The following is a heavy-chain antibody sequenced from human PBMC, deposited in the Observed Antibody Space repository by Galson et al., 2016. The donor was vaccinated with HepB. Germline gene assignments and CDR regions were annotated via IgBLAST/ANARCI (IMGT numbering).Heavy chain of an antibody. CDR2: IIPLFGAT. CDR3: ARGVTLAGKLDC. D-gene: IGHD6-19*01. CDR1: GGTFSNFA. J-gene: IGHJ4*02. Sequence: SVKVSCKASGGTFSNFAISWLRQAPGQGPEWMGGIIPLFGATNYAQKFQGRATITADKSTTTVYMDLSSLRSEDTAVYYCARGVTLAGKLDCWGQGTLVTVSS. V-gene: IGHV1-69*06.